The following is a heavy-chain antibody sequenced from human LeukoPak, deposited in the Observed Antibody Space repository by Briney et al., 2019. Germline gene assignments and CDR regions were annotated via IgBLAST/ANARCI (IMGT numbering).Heavy chain of an antibody. CDR1: GFTFSSYW. V-gene: IGHV3-7*03. Sequence: QAGGSLRLSCAASGFTFSSYWMSWVRQAPGKGLEWVANIKQDGSEKYYVDSVKGRFTISRDNAKNSLYLQMNSLRAEDTAVYYCARTSRRPLYSGYDFLAAFDIWGQGTMVTVSS. CDR3: ARTSRRPLYSGYDFLAAFDI. CDR2: IKQDGSEK. J-gene: IGHJ3*02. D-gene: IGHD5-12*01.